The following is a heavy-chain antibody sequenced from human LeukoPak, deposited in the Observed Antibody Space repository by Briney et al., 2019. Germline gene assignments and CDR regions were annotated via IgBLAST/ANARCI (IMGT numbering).Heavy chain of an antibody. CDR2: ISHDGTNK. CDR1: GFTFSNYG. CDR3: AKVYIRTWYILDY. V-gene: IGHV3-30*18. D-gene: IGHD3-10*01. Sequence: GGSLRLSCAGSGFTFSNYGFHWVRQAPGKGLEWVAVISHDGTNKRYADSVKGRFTISRDDSKNTLYLQMNSLRVEDTAIYYCAKVYIRTWYILDYWGRGTLVTVSS. J-gene: IGHJ4*02.